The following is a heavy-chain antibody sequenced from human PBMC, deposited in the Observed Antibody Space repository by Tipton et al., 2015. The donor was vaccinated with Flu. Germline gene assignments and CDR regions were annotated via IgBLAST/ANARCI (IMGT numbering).Heavy chain of an antibody. CDR2: IYHSGST. V-gene: IGHV4-38-2*02. Sequence: TLSLTCTVSGYSISSGYYWGWIRQPPGRGLEWIGSIYHSGSTYYNPSLKGRVTISVDTSKNQFSLKLSSVTAADTAVYYCARGPEQWLVNPHYFDYWGQGTLVTVSP. CDR1: GYSISSGYY. J-gene: IGHJ4*02. CDR3: ARGPEQWLVNPHYFDY. D-gene: IGHD6-19*01.